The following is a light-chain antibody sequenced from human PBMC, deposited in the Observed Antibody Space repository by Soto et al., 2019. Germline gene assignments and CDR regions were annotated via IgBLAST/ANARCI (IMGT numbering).Light chain of an antibody. Sequence: QSVLTQPASVSGSPGQSITISCTGTSSDVGNYNYVSWYQQHPGKAPRLMIYDVTNRPSGVSNRFSGSKSGSTASLTISGLQAEDEADYYCTSYTGSSLVFGGGTKLTVL. J-gene: IGLJ2*01. CDR2: DVT. CDR3: TSYTGSSLV. V-gene: IGLV2-14*03. CDR1: SSDVGNYNY.